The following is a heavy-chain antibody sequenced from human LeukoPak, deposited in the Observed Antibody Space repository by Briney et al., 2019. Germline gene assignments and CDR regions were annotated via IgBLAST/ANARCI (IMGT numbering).Heavy chain of an antibody. V-gene: IGHV4-59*11. D-gene: IGHD4-11*01. Sequence: SETLSLTCTVSGGSISSHYWSWIRQPPGKGLEWIGYIYYSGSTNYNPSLKSRVPISVDTSKNQFSLRLSSVTAADTAVYYCARVPYSNYYYYYMDVWGKGTTVTVSS. CDR1: GGSISSHY. J-gene: IGHJ6*03. CDR3: ARVPYSNYYYYYMDV. CDR2: IYYSGST.